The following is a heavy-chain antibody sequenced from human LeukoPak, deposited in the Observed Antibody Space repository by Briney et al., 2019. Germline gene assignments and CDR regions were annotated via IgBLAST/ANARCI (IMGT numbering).Heavy chain of an antibody. V-gene: IGHV1-18*01. CDR1: GYTFTSYG. CDR3: ARDRIVGATRALGAFDI. D-gene: IGHD1-26*01. J-gene: IGHJ3*02. Sequence: ASVKVSCKASGYTFTSYGISWVRQAPGQGLEWMGWISAYNGNTNYAQKLQGRVTMTTDTSTSTAYMELRSLRSDDAAVYYCARDRIVGATRALGAFDIWGQGTMVTVSS. CDR2: ISAYNGNT.